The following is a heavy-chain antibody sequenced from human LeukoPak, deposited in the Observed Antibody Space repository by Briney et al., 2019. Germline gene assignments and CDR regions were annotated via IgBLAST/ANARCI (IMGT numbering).Heavy chain of an antibody. V-gene: IGHV1-69*05. J-gene: IGHJ6*03. CDR1: GGTFSSYA. CDR2: IIPIFGTA. Sequence: SVKVSCKASGGTFSSYAISWVREAPGQGLEWMGGIIPIFGTANYAQKFQGRATLTTDESTSTAYMELSSLRSEDTAVYYCARVSNPSYYYYYMAVWGKGTTVTVSS. CDR3: ARVSNPSYYYYYMAV. D-gene: IGHD4-11*01.